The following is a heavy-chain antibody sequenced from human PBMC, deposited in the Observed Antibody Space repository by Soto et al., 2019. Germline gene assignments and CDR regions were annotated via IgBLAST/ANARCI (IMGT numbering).Heavy chain of an antibody. J-gene: IGHJ6*03. D-gene: IGHD2-2*01. V-gene: IGHV3-33*01. CDR3: ARRGLVVVPAASYYMDV. Sequence: PGGSLRLSCAASGFTFSSYGMHWVRQAPGKGLEWVAVIWYDGSNKYYADSVKGRFTISRDNSKNTLYLQMNSLRAEDTAVYYCARRGLVVVPAASYYMDVWGKGTTVTVSS. CDR1: GFTFSSYG. CDR2: IWYDGSNK.